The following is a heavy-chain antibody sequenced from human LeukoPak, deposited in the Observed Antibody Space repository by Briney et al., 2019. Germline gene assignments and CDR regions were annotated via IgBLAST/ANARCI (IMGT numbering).Heavy chain of an antibody. D-gene: IGHD3-22*01. CDR3: AKGFLGYDSTFDY. V-gene: IGHV3-21*01. CDR1: GFTFSSYS. J-gene: IGHJ4*02. CDR2: ISGGSGYI. Sequence: GGSLRLSCAASGFTFSSYSMNWVRQAPGKGLEWVSSISGGSGYIYYADSVKGRFTISRDNAKNSLYLQMNSLRAEDTAVYYCAKGFLGYDSTFDYWGQGTLVTVSS.